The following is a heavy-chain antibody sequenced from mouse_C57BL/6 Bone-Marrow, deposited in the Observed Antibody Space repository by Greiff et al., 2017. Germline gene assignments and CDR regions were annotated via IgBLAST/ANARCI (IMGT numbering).Heavy chain of an antibody. CDR3: ARRGGYYLFDY. CDR1: GYAFTNYL. V-gene: IGHV1-54*01. J-gene: IGHJ2*01. D-gene: IGHD2-3*01. CDR2: INPGSGGT. Sequence: QVQLQQSGAELVRPGTSVKVSCKASGYAFTNYLIEWVKQRPGQGLEWIGVINPGSGGTNYNERFKGKATLPADKSSSTAYMQLSSLTSADSAVYFCARRGGYYLFDYWGQGTTLTVSS.